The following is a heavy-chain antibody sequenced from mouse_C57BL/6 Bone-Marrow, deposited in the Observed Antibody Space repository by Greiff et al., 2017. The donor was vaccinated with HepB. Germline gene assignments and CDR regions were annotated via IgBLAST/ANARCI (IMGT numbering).Heavy chain of an antibody. CDR3: ASWGYYWYFDV. CDR2: IDPSDSYT. D-gene: IGHD2-2*01. Sequence: QVHVKQPGAELVMPGASVKLSCKASGYTFTSYWMHWVKQRPGQGLEWIGEIDPSDSYTNYNQKFKGKSTLTVDKSSSTAYMQLSSLTSEDSAVYYCASWGYYWYFDVWGTGTTVTVSS. V-gene: IGHV1-69*01. J-gene: IGHJ1*03. CDR1: GYTFTSYW.